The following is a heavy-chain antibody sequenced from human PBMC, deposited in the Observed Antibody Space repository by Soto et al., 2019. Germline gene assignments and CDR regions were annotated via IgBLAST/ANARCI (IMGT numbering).Heavy chain of an antibody. J-gene: IGHJ3*02. CDR3: TTPSRITIFGVAHDAFDI. Sequence: GGSLRLSCAASGFTFSNAWMSWVRQAPGKGLEWVGRIKSKTDGGTTDCAAPVKGRFTISRDDSKNTLYLQMNSLKTEDTAVYYCTTPSRITIFGVAHDAFDIWGQGTMVTVSS. V-gene: IGHV3-15*01. D-gene: IGHD3-3*01. CDR2: IKSKTDGGTT. CDR1: GFTFSNAW.